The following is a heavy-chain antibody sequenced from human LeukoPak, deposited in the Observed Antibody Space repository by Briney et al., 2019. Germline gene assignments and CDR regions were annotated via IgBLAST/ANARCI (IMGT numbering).Heavy chain of an antibody. CDR2: INPSGGGT. CDR1: GYTFTSYH. CDR3: ARQTVNRFDP. Sequence: APVKVSCKASGYTFTSYHIHWVRQAPGQGLEWMGIINPSGGGTRYAQKFQGRVTMTRDTSTSTFYMELSSLRSEDTAVYYCARQTVNRFDPWGQGTLVTVSS. J-gene: IGHJ5*02. V-gene: IGHV1-46*01.